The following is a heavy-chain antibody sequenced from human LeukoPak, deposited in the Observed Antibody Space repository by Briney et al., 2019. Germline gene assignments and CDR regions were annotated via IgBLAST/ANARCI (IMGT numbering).Heavy chain of an antibody. D-gene: IGHD3-22*01. CDR1: DGSSINNNPY. CDR2: ISYSGGT. V-gene: IGHV4-39*02. J-gene: IGHJ3*02. Sequence: SETLSLTCTVSDGSSINNNPYWGWTRQPPGKGLEWIGSISYSGGTAYNPSLRSRVTISVDTSKNQFSLKVNSVTAADTAVYYCAREVEYYDSSGYRPHAFDIWGQGTLVTVSS. CDR3: AREVEYYDSSGYRPHAFDI.